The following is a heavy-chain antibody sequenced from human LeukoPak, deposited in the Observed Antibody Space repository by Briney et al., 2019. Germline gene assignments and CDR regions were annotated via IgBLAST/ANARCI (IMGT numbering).Heavy chain of an antibody. CDR2: IYYSGST. V-gene: IGHV4-30-4*08. Sequence: SQTLSLTCTVSGGSISSGDYYWSWIPQPPGKGLEWIGYIYYSGSTYYNPSLKSRVTISVDTSKNQFSLKLSSVTAADTAVYYCAGSIAVAGTVGIDYWGQGTLVTVSS. CDR3: AGSIAVAGTVGIDY. D-gene: IGHD6-19*01. CDR1: GGSISSGDYY. J-gene: IGHJ4*02.